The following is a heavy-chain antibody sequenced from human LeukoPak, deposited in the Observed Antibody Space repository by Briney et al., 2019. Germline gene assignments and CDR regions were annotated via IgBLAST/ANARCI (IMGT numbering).Heavy chain of an antibody. V-gene: IGHV3-21*01. J-gene: IGHJ4*02. Sequence: GGSLRLSCAASGFTFSDYTMNWIRQAPGKGLEWVSSIGSVTTYIYYADSVKGRFTISRDNAKNSLSLQMNSLRTEDTAVYYCARAIAVAGPYYFDYWGQGTLVTVSS. CDR1: GFTFSDYT. D-gene: IGHD6-19*01. CDR2: IGSVTTYI. CDR3: ARAIAVAGPYYFDY.